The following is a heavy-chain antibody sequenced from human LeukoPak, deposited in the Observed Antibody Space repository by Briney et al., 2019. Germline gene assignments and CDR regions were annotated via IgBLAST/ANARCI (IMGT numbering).Heavy chain of an antibody. CDR1: GFTFSSYA. V-gene: IGHV3-23*01. CDR2: TTTSGGST. D-gene: IGHD1-26*01. Sequence: PGGSLRLSCAASGFTFSSYAMSWVRQAPGKGLEWVSTTTTSGGSTYYADSVKGRFTISRDNSKNTLYLQMNSLRAEDTAVYYCARRSYYDLDYFDYWGQGTLVTVSS. CDR3: ARRSYYDLDYFDY. J-gene: IGHJ4*02.